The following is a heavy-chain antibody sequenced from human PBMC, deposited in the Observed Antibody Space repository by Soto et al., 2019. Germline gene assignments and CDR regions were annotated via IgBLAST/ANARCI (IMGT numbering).Heavy chain of an antibody. J-gene: IGHJ4*02. V-gene: IGHV5-51*01. CDR1: GYRFPGFW. CDR3: ARRGAGYNYDY. D-gene: IGHD5-12*01. Sequence: PGESLKTSRGSPGYRFPGFWIVWVRQMPGKGLEWMGIIFPADSETRYSPSFQGQVTIPADKSISTAYLEWSSLKASDTAIYYCARRGAGYNYDYWGQGTLVTVSS. CDR2: IFPADSET.